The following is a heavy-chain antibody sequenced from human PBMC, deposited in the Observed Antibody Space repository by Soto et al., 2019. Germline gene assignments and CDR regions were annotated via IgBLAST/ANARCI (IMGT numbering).Heavy chain of an antibody. CDR3: AKDLASLGWLALGAPFDS. CDR1: GFTFSSYA. V-gene: IGHV3-23*01. Sequence: EVHLLESGGNVVQPGGSLRLSCAASGFTFSSYAMNWVRQAPGKGLEWVSSISANGRNTYYADSVKGRFTISRDRSKNTLYLQLDSLRVDCTAIYYCAKDLASLGWLALGAPFDSWGQGILVTVSS. J-gene: IGHJ4*02. D-gene: IGHD5-18*01. CDR2: ISANGRNT.